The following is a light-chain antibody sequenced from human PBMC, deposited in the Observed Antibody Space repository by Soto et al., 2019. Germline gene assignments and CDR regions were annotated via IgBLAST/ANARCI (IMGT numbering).Light chain of an antibody. CDR2: DVS. J-gene: IGKJ4*01. CDR1: QGIRDK. V-gene: IGKV1-9*01. CDR3: QQLNNYPLT. Sequence: DIQLTESPSFLSASVGDRVTITCRASQGIRDKLAWYQQKPGKAPNLLIYDVSTLQSGVPSRFSGSASGTEFTLIISSLQPEDFATYYRQQLNNYPLTFGGGTKVDIK.